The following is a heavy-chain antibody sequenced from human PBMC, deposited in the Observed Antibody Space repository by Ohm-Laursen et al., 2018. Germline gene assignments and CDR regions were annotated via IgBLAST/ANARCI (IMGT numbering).Heavy chain of an antibody. V-gene: IGHV4-59*01. CDR1: GGSISSYY. Sequence: SDTLSLTCAVSGGSISSYYWSWVRQPPGKGLEWIGYIHNSGSTNYSPSLRSRVTISLDTSKNQFSLKLSSVTAADTAVYYCARELAYYDSSGLDAFDIWGQGTMVTVSS. J-gene: IGHJ3*02. CDR3: ARELAYYDSSGLDAFDI. CDR2: IHNSGST. D-gene: IGHD3-22*01.